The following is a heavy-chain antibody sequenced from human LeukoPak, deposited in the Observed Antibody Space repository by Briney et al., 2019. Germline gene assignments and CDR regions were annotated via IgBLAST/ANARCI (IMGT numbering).Heavy chain of an antibody. CDR2: MNPNSGNT. Sequence: ASVKVSCKASGYTFTTYDINWVRQATGQGLEWMGWMNPNSGNTGYAQKFQGRVTMTRNTSISTAYMELSSLRSDDTAIYYCARESRRAGAPAGIDWFDPWGQGTLVTVSS. V-gene: IGHV1-8*02. J-gene: IGHJ5*02. CDR1: GYTFTTYD. D-gene: IGHD6-13*01. CDR3: ARESRRAGAPAGIDWFDP.